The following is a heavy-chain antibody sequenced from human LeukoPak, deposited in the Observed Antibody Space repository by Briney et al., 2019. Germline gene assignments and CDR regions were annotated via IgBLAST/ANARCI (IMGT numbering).Heavy chain of an antibody. J-gene: IGHJ5*02. CDR1: GYTFTTYD. CDR3: ARDYGGNSGWFDP. V-gene: IGHV1-8*03. CDR2: MNPNSGKT. Sequence: ASVKVSCKASGYTFTTYDLNWVRQATGQGLEWIGWMNPNSGKTGYSQKFQGRVSITRDISISTAYMELSSLRSEDTAVYYCARDYGGNSGWFDPWGQRTQVTVSS. D-gene: IGHD4-23*01.